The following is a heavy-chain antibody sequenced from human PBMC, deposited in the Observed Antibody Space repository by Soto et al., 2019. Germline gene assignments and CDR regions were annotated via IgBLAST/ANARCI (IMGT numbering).Heavy chain of an antibody. Sequence: GSLRLSCAGSGFTFSSYAMSLVRQAPGKGLEWVSGISGSGGSTHYADSVKGRFTISRDNSKNTLYLQMNSLRAEDTAVYYCSKPPSIAAAATDFAYWGQGTLVSVCS. CDR1: GFTFSSYA. J-gene: IGHJ4*02. V-gene: IGHV3-23*01. D-gene: IGHD6-13*01. CDR2: ISGSGGST. CDR3: SKPPSIAAAATDFAY.